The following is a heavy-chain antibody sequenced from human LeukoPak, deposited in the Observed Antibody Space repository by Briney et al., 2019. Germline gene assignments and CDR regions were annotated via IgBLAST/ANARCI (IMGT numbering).Heavy chain of an antibody. CDR1: GFTVSSNY. V-gene: IGHV3-66*01. Sequence: GGSLRLSCAASGFTVSSNYMSWVRQAPGKGLGWVSVIYSGGSTYYADSVKGRFTISRDNSKNTLYLQMNSLRAEDTAVYYCARDGPFEVVRGRNYYYGMDVWGQGTTVTVSS. J-gene: IGHJ6*02. D-gene: IGHD3-10*01. CDR2: IYSGGST. CDR3: ARDGPFEVVRGRNYYYGMDV.